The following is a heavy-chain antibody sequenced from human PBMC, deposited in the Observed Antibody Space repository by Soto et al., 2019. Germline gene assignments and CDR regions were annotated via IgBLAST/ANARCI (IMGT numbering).Heavy chain of an antibody. CDR2: IKSKTDGGTT. J-gene: IGHJ1*01. CDR1: GFTFSNAW. D-gene: IGHD6-19*01. Sequence: GGSLRLSCAASGFTFSNAWINWVRQAPGKGLEWVGRIKSKTDGGTTDFAAPVKGRFAISRDDSKDMVYLQMNSLKVGDTAVYYCARVLNGGWYAIGFFQYWGQGTVVTVSS. V-gene: IGHV3-15*07. CDR3: ARVLNGGWYAIGFFQY.